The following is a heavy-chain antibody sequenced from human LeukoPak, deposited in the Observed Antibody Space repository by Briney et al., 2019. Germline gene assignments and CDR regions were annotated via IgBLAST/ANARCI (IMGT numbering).Heavy chain of an antibody. Sequence: QSGGSLRLSCAASGFTFSSYWMSWVRQAPGKGLEWVANIKQDGSEKYYVDSVKGRFTISRDNAKNSLYLQMNSLRAEDTAVYYCARGLISQSYYYYYMDVWGKGTTVTISS. CDR1: GFTFSSYW. CDR3: ARGLISQSYYYYYMDV. D-gene: IGHD2-15*01. J-gene: IGHJ6*03. V-gene: IGHV3-7*01. CDR2: IKQDGSEK.